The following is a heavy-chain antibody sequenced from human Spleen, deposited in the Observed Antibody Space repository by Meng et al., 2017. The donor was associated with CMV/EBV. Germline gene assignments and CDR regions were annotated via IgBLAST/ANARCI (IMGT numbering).Heavy chain of an antibody. CDR1: GDSVSSNSAA. CDR3: VRDGVTASYYYDY. D-gene: IGHD5-18*01. V-gene: IGHV6-1*01. CDR2: IYYRSRWYD. J-gene: IGHJ4*02. Sequence: LRLSCALSGDSVSSNSAAWNWIRQSPLRGLEWLGRIYYRSRWYDGYAVSVRGRITISPDTSKNQFSLQLSSVTPEDTAVYYCVRDGVTASYYYDYWGQGTVVTVSS.